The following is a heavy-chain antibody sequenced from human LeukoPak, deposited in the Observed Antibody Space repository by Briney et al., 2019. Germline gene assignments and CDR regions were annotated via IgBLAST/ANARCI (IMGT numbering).Heavy chain of an antibody. J-gene: IGHJ4*02. Sequence: GGSLRLSCSASGLTFTNAWMNWVRQAPGEGLDWVGRIASKTDGGATDYAAPVKGRFTISRDDSKNTLNLQMNSLKTEDTAVYCCTTGIRGDWGQGTLVTVSS. CDR1: GLTFTNAW. CDR3: TTGIRGD. D-gene: IGHD3-10*01. CDR2: IASKTDGGAT. V-gene: IGHV3-15*07.